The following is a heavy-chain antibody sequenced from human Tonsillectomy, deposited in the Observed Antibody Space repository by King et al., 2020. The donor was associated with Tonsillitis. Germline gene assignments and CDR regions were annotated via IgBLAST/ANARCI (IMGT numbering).Heavy chain of an antibody. J-gene: IGHJ3*02. CDR1: GYSFTSYW. CDR2: IYPGDSVT. CDR3: ARQPERIDGFDI. D-gene: IGHD2-2*01. V-gene: IGHV5-51*01. Sequence: QLVQSGAEVKKPWESLKISFNDSGYSFTSYWIGWGRQLPGKGLGWMGIIYPGDSVTRYSPSFQGQVTLSADKSISTAYLQWSSLKASDTAMYYCARQPERIDGFDIWGQGTMVTVSS.